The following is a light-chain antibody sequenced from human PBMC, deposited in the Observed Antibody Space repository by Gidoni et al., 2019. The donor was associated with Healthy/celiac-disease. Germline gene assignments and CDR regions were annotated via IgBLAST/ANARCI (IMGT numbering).Light chain of an antibody. V-gene: IGLV3-19*01. J-gene: IGLJ2*01. Sequence: SELTKYPPVPVALGQTVRITCQGDSLRSYYASWYQQKPGQAPVLVIYGKNNRPSGIPDRFSGSSSGNTASLTITGAQAEDEADYYCNSRDSSGIDVVFGGGTKLAVL. CDR2: GKN. CDR3: NSRDSSGIDVV. CDR1: SLRSYY.